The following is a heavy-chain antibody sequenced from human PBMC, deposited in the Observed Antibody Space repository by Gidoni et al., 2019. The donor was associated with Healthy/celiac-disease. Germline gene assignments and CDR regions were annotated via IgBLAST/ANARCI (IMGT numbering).Heavy chain of an antibody. Sequence: QLQLQESGSGLVTPSATLSLTCTVSGGSISSYYWSWIRQPPGKGLEWIGYIYYSGSTNYNPSLKSRVTISVETSKNQFSLKLGSVTAADTAVYYWARPNTMVRDQGAFDIWGQGTMVTVSS. CDR3: ARPNTMVRDQGAFDI. D-gene: IGHD3-10*01. V-gene: IGHV4-59*08. CDR2: IYYSGST. CDR1: GGSISSYY. J-gene: IGHJ3*02.